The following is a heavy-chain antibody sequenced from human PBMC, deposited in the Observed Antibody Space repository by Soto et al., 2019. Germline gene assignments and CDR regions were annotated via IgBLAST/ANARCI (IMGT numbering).Heavy chain of an antibody. CDR2: IYYSGST. D-gene: IGHD5-18*01. CDR3: ARGVPYSYGYVSWFDP. V-gene: IGHV4-61*01. J-gene: IGHJ5*02. CDR1: GGSVSSGSYY. Sequence: SETLSLTCTVSGGSVSSGSYYWSWIRQPPGKGLEWIGYIYYSGSTNYNPSLKSRVTISVDTSKNQFSLKLSSVTAADTAVYYCARGVPYSYGYVSWFDPWGQGTRVTVSS.